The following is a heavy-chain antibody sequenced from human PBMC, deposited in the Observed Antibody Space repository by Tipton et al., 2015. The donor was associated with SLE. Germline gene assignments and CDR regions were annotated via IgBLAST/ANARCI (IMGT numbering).Heavy chain of an antibody. Sequence: SLRLSCAASGFTLSTYDMHWVRQGTGKVLEWVSVIGIAGDTYYPDSVKGRFTISRENGKNSLHLQMNRLRAGDTAVYHCVKDHADYNGVLYYWGLGTLVTVSS. D-gene: IGHD2-8*01. J-gene: IGHJ4*02. CDR2: IGIAGDT. V-gene: IGHV3-13*01. CDR3: VKDHADYNGVLYY. CDR1: GFTLSTYD.